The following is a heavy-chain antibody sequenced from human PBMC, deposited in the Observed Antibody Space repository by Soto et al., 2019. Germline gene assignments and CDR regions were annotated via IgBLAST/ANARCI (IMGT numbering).Heavy chain of an antibody. V-gene: IGHV1-3*01. CDR1: VYTFTSYA. CDR2: INAGNGNT. J-gene: IGHJ4*02. Sequence: SVKGSCKASVYTFTSYAMHWVRQAPGQRLEWMGWINAGNGNTKYSQKFQGRVTITRDTSASTAYMELSSLRSEDTAVYYCARGSFWSGYLDYWGQGTLVTASS. CDR3: ARGSFWSGYLDY. D-gene: IGHD3-3*01.